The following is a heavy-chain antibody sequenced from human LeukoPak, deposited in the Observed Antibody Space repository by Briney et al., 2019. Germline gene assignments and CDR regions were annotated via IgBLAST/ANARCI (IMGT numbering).Heavy chain of an antibody. V-gene: IGHV1-2*02. Sequence: ASVTVSCTASGYTFTGYYMHWVRQAPGQGLEWMGWINPNSGGTNYTQTFQGRVTITRDSSISTAYMELSRLRSDDTAVYYCARDQNYYGSESYYNVDYWGQGTLVTVSS. CDR3: ARDQNYYGSESYYNVDY. CDR2: INPNSGGT. J-gene: IGHJ4*02. D-gene: IGHD3-10*01. CDR1: GYTFTGYY.